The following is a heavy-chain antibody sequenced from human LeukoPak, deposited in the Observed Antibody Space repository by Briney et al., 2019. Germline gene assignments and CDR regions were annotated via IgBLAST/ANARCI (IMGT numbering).Heavy chain of an antibody. Sequence: PGGSLGLSCAASGFTFSSYAMSWVRQAPGKGLEWVSSISDSGGSTFYADSVKGRFTISRDNSKNTLYLQMNSLRAEDTAVYSCAKDQHMVRGLIPDYWGQGTLVTVSS. J-gene: IGHJ4*02. CDR3: AKDQHMVRGLIPDY. D-gene: IGHD3-10*01. V-gene: IGHV3-23*01. CDR1: GFTFSSYA. CDR2: ISDSGGST.